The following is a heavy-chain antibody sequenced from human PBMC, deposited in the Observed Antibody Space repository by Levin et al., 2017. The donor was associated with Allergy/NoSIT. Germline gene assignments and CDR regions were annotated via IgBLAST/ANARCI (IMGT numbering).Heavy chain of an antibody. D-gene: IGHD3-10*01. CDR2: IYSGGST. J-gene: IGHJ6*03. CDR1: GFTVSSNY. V-gene: IGHV3-53*01. CDR3: ARDLVGYYGSGTHYNPYYYMDV. Sequence: GESLKISCAASGFTVSSNYMSWVRQAPGKGLEWVSVIYSGGSTYYADSVKGRFTISRDNSKNTLHLQMNSLRAEDTAVYYCARDLVGYYGSGTHYNPYYYMDVWGKGTTVTVSS.